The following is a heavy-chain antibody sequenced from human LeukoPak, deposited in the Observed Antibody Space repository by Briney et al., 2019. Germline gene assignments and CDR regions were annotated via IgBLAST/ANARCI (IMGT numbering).Heavy chain of an antibody. D-gene: IGHD6-13*01. Sequence: GGPLRLSCAASGFTFDDYGMSWVRQAPGMGLEWVSGINWNGGSTGYADSVKGRFTISRDNAKNSLYLQMNSLRAEDTALYYCARGLAAAGTAYWGQGTLVTVSS. J-gene: IGHJ4*02. V-gene: IGHV3-20*04. CDR1: GFTFDDYG. CDR2: INWNGGST. CDR3: ARGLAAAGTAY.